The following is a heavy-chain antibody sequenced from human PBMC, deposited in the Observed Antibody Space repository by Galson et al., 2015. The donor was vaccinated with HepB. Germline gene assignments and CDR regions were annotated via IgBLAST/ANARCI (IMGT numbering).Heavy chain of an antibody. CDR2: ISGSGGST. V-gene: IGHV3-23*01. D-gene: IGHD2-15*01. Sequence: SLRLSCAASGFTFSSYAMSWVRQAPGKGLEWVSAISGSGGSTYYADSVKGRFTISRDNSKNTLYLQMNSLRAEDTAVYYCAKDLRSVQGWELPNWFDPWCQRTLVTVSS. J-gene: IGHJ5*02. CDR3: AKDLRSVQGWELPNWFDP. CDR1: GFTFSSYA.